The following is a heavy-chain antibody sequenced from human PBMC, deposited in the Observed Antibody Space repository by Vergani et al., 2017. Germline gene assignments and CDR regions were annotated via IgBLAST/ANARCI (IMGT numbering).Heavy chain of an antibody. J-gene: IGHJ6*03. CDR2: IYYSGNT. V-gene: IGHV4-31*03. D-gene: IGHD5-12*01. CDR1: GGSISSGGYY. Sequence: QVQLQESGPGLVKPSQTLSLTCTVSGGSISSGGYYWSWIRQHPGKGLEWIGYIYYSGNTYYNPSLKSRLTISVDPSKNQFSLKLSSVTAADTAVYYCAREWNGGYVDYYYYMDVWGKGTTVTVSS. CDR3: AREWNGGYVDYYYYMDV.